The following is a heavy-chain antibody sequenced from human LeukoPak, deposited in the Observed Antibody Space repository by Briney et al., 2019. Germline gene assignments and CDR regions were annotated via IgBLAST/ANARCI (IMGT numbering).Heavy chain of an antibody. CDR2: ISAYNGNT. J-gene: IGHJ3*02. D-gene: IGHD2-2*01. CDR1: GYTFTSYG. CDR3: ARDVHAIVVVPGDAFDI. V-gene: IGHV1-18*01. Sequence: GVSVKVSCKASGYTFTSYGISWVRQAPGQGLEWMGWISAYNGNTNYAQKLQGRVTMTTDTSTSTAYMELRSLRSDDTAVYYCARDVHAIVVVPGDAFDIWGQGTMVTVSS.